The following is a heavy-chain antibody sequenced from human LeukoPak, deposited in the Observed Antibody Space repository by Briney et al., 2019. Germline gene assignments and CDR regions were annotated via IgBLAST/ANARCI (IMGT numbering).Heavy chain of an antibody. CDR3: ARHTAAVLDAFDI. Sequence: GESLKISCKGSGYIFSNCWIGWVRQMPGKGLEWMGIIYPGDSDTKYSPSFQGQVTISADKSISSTYLQWSSLKASDTAMYYCARHTAAVLDAFDIWGQGTMVTVSS. V-gene: IGHV5-51*01. CDR1: GYIFSNCW. J-gene: IGHJ3*02. CDR2: IYPGDSDT. D-gene: IGHD6-13*01.